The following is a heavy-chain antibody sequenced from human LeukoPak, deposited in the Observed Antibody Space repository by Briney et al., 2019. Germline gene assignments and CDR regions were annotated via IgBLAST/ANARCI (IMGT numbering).Heavy chain of an antibody. CDR1: GFTFSDSY. J-gene: IGHJ4*02. V-gene: IGHV3-11*01. CDR3: ARGKYSFDY. Sequence: PGGSLRLSCAASGFTFSDSYMSWIRQAPGKGLEYISYISSSGSTIYYADSVKGRFTLSRDNAQNSLYLEMSSLRAEDKAVYYCARGKYSFDYWGQGTLVTVSS. CDR2: ISSSGSTI.